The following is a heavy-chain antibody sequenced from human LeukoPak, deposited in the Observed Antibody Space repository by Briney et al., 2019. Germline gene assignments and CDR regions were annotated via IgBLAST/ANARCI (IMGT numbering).Heavy chain of an antibody. D-gene: IGHD5-12*01. CDR3: ASTPLRGYSGYLDY. CDR1: GGSISSYY. Sequence: SETLSLTCTVSGGSISSYYWSWIQQPPGKGLEWIGYIYYSGSTNYNPSLKSRVTISVDTSKNQFSLKLSSVTAADTAVYYCASTPLRGYSGYLDYWGQGTLVTVSS. J-gene: IGHJ4*02. V-gene: IGHV4-59*01. CDR2: IYYSGST.